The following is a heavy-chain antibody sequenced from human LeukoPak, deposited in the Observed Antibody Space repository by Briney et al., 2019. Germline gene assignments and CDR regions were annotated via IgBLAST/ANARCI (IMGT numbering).Heavy chain of an antibody. CDR1: GYSFTSYW. CDR3: ARLERGYNYRSAAFDI. CDR2: IYPGDSDT. J-gene: IGHJ3*02. V-gene: IGHV5-51*01. D-gene: IGHD5-18*01. Sequence: GESLKISCKGSGYSFTSYWIGWVRQMPGKGLEWMGIIYPGDSDTRYSPSFQGQVTISADKSVNTAYLQWSSLKASDTAMYYCARLERGYNYRSAAFDIWGQGTMVIVSS.